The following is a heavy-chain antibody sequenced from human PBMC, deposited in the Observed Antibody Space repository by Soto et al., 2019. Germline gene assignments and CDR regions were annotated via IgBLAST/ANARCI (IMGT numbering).Heavy chain of an antibody. D-gene: IGHD2-15*01. CDR2: IDPSDSYT. Sequence: GESLKISCKGSGYSFTSYWISWVRQMPGKGLEWMGRIDPSDSYTNYSPSFQGHVTISADKSISTAYLQWSSLKASDTAMYYCASEGRYCSGGSCTFDYWGQGTLVTVS. J-gene: IGHJ4*02. CDR1: GYSFTSYW. CDR3: ASEGRYCSGGSCTFDY. V-gene: IGHV5-10-1*01.